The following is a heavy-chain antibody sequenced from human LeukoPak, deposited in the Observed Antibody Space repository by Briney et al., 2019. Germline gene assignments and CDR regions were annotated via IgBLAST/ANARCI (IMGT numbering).Heavy chain of an antibody. CDR2: IYYSGST. V-gene: IGHV4-59*01. D-gene: IGHD5-18*01. CDR3: ARTDDGDTAMALDY. CDR1: GGSISSYY. Sequence: SETLSLTCTVSGGSISSYYWSWIRQPPGKGLEWIGYIYYSGSTNYNPSLKGRVTISVDTSKNQFSLKLSSVTAADTAVYYCARTDDGDTAMALDYWGQGTLVTVSS. J-gene: IGHJ4*02.